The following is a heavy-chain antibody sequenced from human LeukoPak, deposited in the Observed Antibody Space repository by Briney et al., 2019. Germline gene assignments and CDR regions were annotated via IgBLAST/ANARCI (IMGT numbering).Heavy chain of an antibody. Sequence: GGSLRLSCAASGFTFSSYSMNWVRQAPGKGLEWVSSISSSSSYIYYADSVKGRFTIPRDNAKNSLYLQMNSLRAEDTAVYYCARGETYSSALFDYWGQGTQVTVSS. D-gene: IGHD6-25*01. CDR3: ARGETYSSALFDY. J-gene: IGHJ4*02. CDR2: ISSSSSYI. V-gene: IGHV3-21*01. CDR1: GFTFSSYS.